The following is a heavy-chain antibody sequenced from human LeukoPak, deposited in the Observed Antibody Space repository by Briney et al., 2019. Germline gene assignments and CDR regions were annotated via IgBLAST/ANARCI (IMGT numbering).Heavy chain of an antibody. D-gene: IGHD3-22*01. Sequence: GGSLRLSCAASGFTFSSYWMHWVRQAPGKGLVWVSRINSDGSSTSYADSVKGRFTISRGNAKNTLYLQMNSLRAEDTAVYYCARVGYYDSSGPWHWFDPWGQGTLVTVSS. CDR2: INSDGSST. CDR1: GFTFSSYW. CDR3: ARVGYYDSSGPWHWFDP. V-gene: IGHV3-74*01. J-gene: IGHJ5*02.